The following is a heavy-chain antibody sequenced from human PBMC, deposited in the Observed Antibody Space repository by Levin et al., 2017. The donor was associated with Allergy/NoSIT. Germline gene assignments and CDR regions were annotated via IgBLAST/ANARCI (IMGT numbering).Heavy chain of an antibody. CDR3: ARSRWGPDAFDI. Sequence: LSLTCTVSGYSISSGFYWGWIRQPPGKGLEWIGNIFHSGNTYYNPSLKSRVTISVDTSKNQFSLKVSSVTAADTAVYYCARSRWGPDAFDIWGQGTLVTVSS. D-gene: IGHD7-27*01. CDR2: IFHSGNT. V-gene: IGHV4-38-2*02. J-gene: IGHJ3*02. CDR1: GYSISSGFY.